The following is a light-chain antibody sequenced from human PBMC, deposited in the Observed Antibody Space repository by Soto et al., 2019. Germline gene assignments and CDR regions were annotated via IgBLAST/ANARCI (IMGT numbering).Light chain of an antibody. J-gene: IGLJ2*01. V-gene: IGLV3-1*01. Sequence: SYELTQPPSVSVSPGQTASITCSGDKLGDKFAYWYQQKPGQSPVLVIYQGTKRPSGIPERFSGSNSGNTATLTISGTQAMDEADYYCQAWDRLVVFGGGTKLTVL. CDR2: QGT. CDR1: KLGDKF. CDR3: QAWDRLVV.